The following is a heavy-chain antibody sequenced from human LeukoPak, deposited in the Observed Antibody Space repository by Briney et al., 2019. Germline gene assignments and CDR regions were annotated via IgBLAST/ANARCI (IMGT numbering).Heavy chain of an antibody. V-gene: IGHV4-4*07. Sequence: PSETLSLTCTVSGGSISSYYWSWIRQPAGKGLQWIGRIYASGSTNYSPSLKSRVTMSVDTSKNQFSLKLSSVTAADTAVYYCARHPDGTLNWFDPWGQGTLVTVSS. J-gene: IGHJ5*02. CDR1: GGSISSYY. CDR3: ARHPDGTLNWFDP. CDR2: IYASGST. D-gene: IGHD1-14*01.